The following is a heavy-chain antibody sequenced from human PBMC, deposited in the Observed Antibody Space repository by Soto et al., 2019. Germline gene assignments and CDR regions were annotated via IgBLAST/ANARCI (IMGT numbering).Heavy chain of an antibody. CDR3: ARESARPDYYYYGMDV. V-gene: IGHV1-69*06. CDR2: IIPIFGTA. Sequence: SVKVSCKASGGTFSSYAISWVRQAPGQGLEWMGGIIPIFGTANYAQKFQGRVTITADKSTSTAYMELSSLRSEDTAVYYCARESARPDYYYYGMDVWGQGTTVTVSS. D-gene: IGHD6-6*01. J-gene: IGHJ6*02. CDR1: GGTFSSYA.